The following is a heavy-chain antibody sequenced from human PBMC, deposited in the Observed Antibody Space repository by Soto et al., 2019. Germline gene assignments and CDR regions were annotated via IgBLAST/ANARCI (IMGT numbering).Heavy chain of an antibody. Sequence: XATLSLTCTVSGGSFSSGSYYWSWTRQPPGKGLEWIGYIYYSGSTNYNPSLKSRVTISVDTSKNQFSLKLSSVTAADTAVYYCARDIAYYDFHYYYYYGMDVWGQGTTVTVSS. CDR3: ARDIAYYDFHYYYYYGMDV. D-gene: IGHD3-3*01. V-gene: IGHV4-61*01. CDR1: GGSFSSGSYY. J-gene: IGHJ6*02. CDR2: IYYSGST.